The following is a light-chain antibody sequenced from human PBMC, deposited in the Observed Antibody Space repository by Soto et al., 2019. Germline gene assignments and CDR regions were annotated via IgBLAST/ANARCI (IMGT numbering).Light chain of an antibody. V-gene: IGLV2-14*01. CDR1: RSDVGGYTY. J-gene: IGLJ1*01. Sequence: QSVLTQPASVSGSPRQSITISCTGARSDVGGYTYVSWYQQHPGKAPKLMIYEVNNRPSGVSNRFSGSKSGNTASLTISGLQAEDEADYYCSSYTSSSTLYVFGTGTKLTVL. CDR2: EVN. CDR3: SSYTSSSTLYV.